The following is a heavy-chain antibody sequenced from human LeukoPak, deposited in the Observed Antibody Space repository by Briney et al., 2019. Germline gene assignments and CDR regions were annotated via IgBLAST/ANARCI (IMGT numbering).Heavy chain of an antibody. J-gene: IGHJ4*02. D-gene: IGHD1-26*01. V-gene: IGHV3-30*02. Sequence: GGSLRLSCAASGFPFSSYGVNWVRQTPDKGLQWVAYLRKDATYSNYADSVRGRLTISRDNSKNTLDLQMSSLRVEDTAVYYCASGGPTGGTLHYWGQETLVTVSS. CDR3: ASGGPTGGTLHY. CDR1: GFPFSSYG. CDR2: LRKDATYS.